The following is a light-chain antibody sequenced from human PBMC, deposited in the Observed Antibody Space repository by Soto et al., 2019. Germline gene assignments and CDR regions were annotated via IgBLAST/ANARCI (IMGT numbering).Light chain of an antibody. J-gene: IGKJ1*01. CDR2: GAS. CDR3: QQYNLWPQT. Sequence: EIVMTQSPATLSVSPGERATLSCRASQSVSSNLAWYQQKPGQAPRLLIYGASTRATGIPARFGGSGSGTGFTLTISSLQSEDFAVYYCQQYNLWPQTFGQGTNVEIK. V-gene: IGKV3-15*01. CDR1: QSVSSN.